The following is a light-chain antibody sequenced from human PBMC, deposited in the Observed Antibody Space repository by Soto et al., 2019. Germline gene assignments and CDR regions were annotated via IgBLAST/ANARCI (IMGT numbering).Light chain of an antibody. CDR1: SSDVGGHNS. CDR2: EVS. V-gene: IGLV2-14*01. Sequence: QSALAQPASVSGSPGQSITISCTGTSSDVGGHNSVSWYQQHPGKAPKLLLYEVSYRPSGVSDRFSGSKSGNTASLTVSGLQSEDAADYYCSAYTGSSTLFGGGTKLT. CDR3: SAYTGSSTL. J-gene: IGLJ2*01.